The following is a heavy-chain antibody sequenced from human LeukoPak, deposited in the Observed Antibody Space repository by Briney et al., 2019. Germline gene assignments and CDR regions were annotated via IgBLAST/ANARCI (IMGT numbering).Heavy chain of an antibody. CDR2: IIPIFGTA. V-gene: IGHV1-69*05. CDR1: GGTFSSYA. J-gene: IGHJ1*01. D-gene: IGHD3-22*01. CDR3: ARNDDSSGYYPSNFQH. Sequence: SVKVSCKASGGTFSSYAISWVRQAPGQGLEWMGRIIPIFGTANYAQKFQGRVTITTDESTSTPYMELSSLRSADTGVYYCARNDDSSGYYPSNFQHWGQGTLVTVSS.